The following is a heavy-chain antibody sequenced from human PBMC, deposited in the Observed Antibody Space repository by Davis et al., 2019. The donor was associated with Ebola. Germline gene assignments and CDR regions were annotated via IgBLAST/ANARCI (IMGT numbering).Heavy chain of an antibody. CDR3: ARAVWGSYRTFDY. J-gene: IGHJ4*02. CDR2: MYYSGRT. Sequence: SETLSLTCTVSGGSISGSSYYWGWIRQPPGKGLEWIGSMYYSGRTYYNPSLKSRVTISVDTSKNQFSLKLSSVTAADTAVYYCARAVWGSYRTFDYWGQGTLVTVSS. D-gene: IGHD3-16*02. CDR1: GGSISGSSYY. V-gene: IGHV4-39*07.